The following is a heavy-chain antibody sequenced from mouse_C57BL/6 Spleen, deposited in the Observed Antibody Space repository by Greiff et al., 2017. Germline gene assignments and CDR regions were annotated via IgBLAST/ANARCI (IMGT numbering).Heavy chain of an antibody. CDR1: GFSLTSYG. D-gene: IGHD2-4*01. CDR2: IWSGGST. CDR3: ARNSYDYDVGYFDY. J-gene: IGHJ2*01. V-gene: IGHV2-2*01. Sequence: VQGVESGPGLVQPSQSLSITCTVSGFSLTSYGVHWVRQSPGKGLEWLGVIWSGGSTDYNAAFISRLSISKDNSKSQVFFKMNSLQADDTAIYYCARNSYDYDVGYFDYWGQGTTLTVSS.